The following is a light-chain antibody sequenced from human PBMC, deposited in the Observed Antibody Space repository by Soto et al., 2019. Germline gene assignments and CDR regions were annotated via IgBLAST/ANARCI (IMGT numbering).Light chain of an antibody. J-gene: IGKJ1*01. CDR1: HSVSSSY. CDR3: QQYGTSSCT. V-gene: IGKV3-20*01. Sequence: EVVLTQSPGTLSLSPGERATLSCRASHSVSSSYLAWYQQKPGQAPRLLIYGASSRATGIPDRFSGSGSGTDFTLTISSLEPEDVAVYYCQQYGTSSCTVGPGTKVEIK. CDR2: GAS.